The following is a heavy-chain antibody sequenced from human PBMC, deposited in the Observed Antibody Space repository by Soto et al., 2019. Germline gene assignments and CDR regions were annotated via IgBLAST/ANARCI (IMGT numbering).Heavy chain of an antibody. CDR3: AKNGQLPYYYSGMDV. CDR1: GYTFTKYG. V-gene: IGHV1-18*01. D-gene: IGHD1-26*01. CDR2: ISGYNGNT. Sequence: QVKLLQSGAEVKKPGASVKVSCKASGYTFTKYGISWVRQAPGQGLAWMGWISGYNGNTNYAQKYQGRITMTIDTSTTTAYMELGSLTSDATAVYYCAKNGQLPYYYSGMDVWGQVTTVTVAS. J-gene: IGHJ6*02.